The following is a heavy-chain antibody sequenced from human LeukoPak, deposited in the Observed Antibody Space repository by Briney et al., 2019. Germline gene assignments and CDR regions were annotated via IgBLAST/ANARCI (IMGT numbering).Heavy chain of an antibody. CDR3: ARGTPSSSGWLYYGMDV. CDR2: INSDGSST. Sequence: GGSLRLSCAASGFTFSSYWMHWVRQAPGKGLVWVSRINSDGSSTSYADSVKGRFTISRDNSKNTLYLQMNSLRAEDTAVYYCARGTPSSSGWLYYGMDVWGQGTTVTVSS. D-gene: IGHD6-19*01. J-gene: IGHJ6*02. V-gene: IGHV3-74*01. CDR1: GFTFSSYW.